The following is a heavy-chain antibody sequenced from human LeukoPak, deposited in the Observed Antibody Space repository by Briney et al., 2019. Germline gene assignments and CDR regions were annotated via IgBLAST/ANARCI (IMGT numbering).Heavy chain of an antibody. Sequence: SETLSLTCAVYGGSFSGYYWSWIRQPPGKGLEWIGEINHSGSTNYNPSLKSRVTISVDTSKNQFSLKLSSVTAADTAVYYCARRPHRMYYFDYWGQGTLVTVSS. CDR1: GGSFSGYY. CDR2: INHSGST. J-gene: IGHJ4*02. D-gene: IGHD2-8*01. CDR3: ARRPHRMYYFDY. V-gene: IGHV4-34*01.